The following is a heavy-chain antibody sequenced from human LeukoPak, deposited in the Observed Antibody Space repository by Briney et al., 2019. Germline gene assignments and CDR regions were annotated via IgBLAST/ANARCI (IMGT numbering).Heavy chain of an antibody. D-gene: IGHD4-17*01. J-gene: IGHJ4*02. CDR1: GYTFTSYG. CDR3: ARDHMTTVTTGY. V-gene: IGHV1-18*01. Sequence: ASVKVSCKASGYTFTSYGISWVRQAPGQGLEWMGWISAYNGNTNYAQKLEGRVTMTTDTSTSTAYMELRSLRSDDTAVYYCARDHMTTVTTGYWGQGTLVTVSS. CDR2: ISAYNGNT.